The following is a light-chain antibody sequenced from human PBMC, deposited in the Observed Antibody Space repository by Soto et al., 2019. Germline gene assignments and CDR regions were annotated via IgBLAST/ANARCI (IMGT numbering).Light chain of an antibody. J-gene: IGKJ1*01. CDR2: GAS. CDR1: QSVSSNY. CDR3: QQYGSSPSWT. Sequence: VLTQSPGTLSLSPGERATLSCRASQSVSSNYLAWYQQKPGQAPRLLIFGASTRATGIPDRFSGSGSETDFTLTISRLEPEDFAVYYCQQYGSSPSWTFGQGTKVDIK. V-gene: IGKV3-20*01.